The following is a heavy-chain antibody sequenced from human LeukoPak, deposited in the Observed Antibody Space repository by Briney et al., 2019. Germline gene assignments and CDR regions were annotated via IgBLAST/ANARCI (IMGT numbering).Heavy chain of an antibody. CDR3: ARGTDFWSGYYGYYFDY. CDR2: INHSGST. CDR1: GGSFSGYY. D-gene: IGHD3-3*01. V-gene: IGHV4-34*01. J-gene: IGHJ4*02. Sequence: KPSETLSLTCAVYGGSFSGYYWSWIRQPPGKGLEWIGAINHSGSTNYNPSLKSRVTISVDTSKNQFSLKLSSVTAADTAVYYCARGTDFWSGYYGYYFDYWGQGTLVTVSS.